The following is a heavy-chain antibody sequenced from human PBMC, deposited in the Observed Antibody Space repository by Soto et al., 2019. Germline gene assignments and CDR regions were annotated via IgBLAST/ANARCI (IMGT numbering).Heavy chain of an antibody. CDR2: ISGSGGST. D-gene: IGHD1-26*01. Sequence: VQLLESGGGLVQPGGSLRLSCAASGFTFSSYAMSWVRQAPGKGLEWVSAISGSGGSTYYADSVKGRFTISRDNSKNTLYLQMNSLRAEDTAVYYCAKAPRRGSYHNDAFDIWGQGTMVTVSS. CDR1: GFTFSSYA. V-gene: IGHV3-23*01. CDR3: AKAPRRGSYHNDAFDI. J-gene: IGHJ3*02.